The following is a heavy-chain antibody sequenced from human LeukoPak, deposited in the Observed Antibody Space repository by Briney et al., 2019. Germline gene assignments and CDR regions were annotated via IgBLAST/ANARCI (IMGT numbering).Heavy chain of an antibody. CDR1: KFTFSHYG. CDR2: IFNDGSNQ. Sequence: GGSLRLSCAASKFTFSHYGMHWVRQAPGKGLEWVAVIFNDGSNQYYADSAKGRFMVSRDNSQNTLYLQMNSLRPEDTAVYYCAKDAERGFDYSNSLEKWGQGTLVTVSS. J-gene: IGHJ4*02. V-gene: IGHV3-33*06. CDR3: AKDAERGFDYSNSLEK. D-gene: IGHD4-11*01.